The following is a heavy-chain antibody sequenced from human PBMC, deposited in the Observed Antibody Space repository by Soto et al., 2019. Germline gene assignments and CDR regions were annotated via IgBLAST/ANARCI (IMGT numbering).Heavy chain of an antibody. CDR1: GGTFSSYA. CDR3: ARPSVDSWYYDFWSGPFDY. J-gene: IGHJ4*02. D-gene: IGHD3-3*01. CDR2: IIPIFGTA. Sequence: QVQLVQSGAEVQKPGSSVKVACKASGGTFSSYAISWVRQAPGQGLEWMGVIIPIFGTANYAQKFQGRVTITADKSTSKAYREMSSLRSEDTAVYYCARPSVDSWYYDFWSGPFDYWGQGTLVTVSS. V-gene: IGHV1-69*06.